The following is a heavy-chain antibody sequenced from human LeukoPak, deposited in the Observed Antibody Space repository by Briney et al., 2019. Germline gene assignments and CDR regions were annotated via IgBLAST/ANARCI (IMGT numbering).Heavy chain of an antibody. Sequence: SEALSLTCTVSSGFFSRNGYYWGWIRLPPGKGLEWIGSILYSGTTYNNPSLKSRVTMSVDTSKNQFSLRLNSVTAADTAVYYCARHVGGGYWYFDYWGRGTQVTVSS. D-gene: IGHD2-15*01. CDR3: ARHVGGGYWYFDY. CDR1: SGFFSRNGYY. V-gene: IGHV4-39*01. J-gene: IGHJ2*01. CDR2: ILYSGTT.